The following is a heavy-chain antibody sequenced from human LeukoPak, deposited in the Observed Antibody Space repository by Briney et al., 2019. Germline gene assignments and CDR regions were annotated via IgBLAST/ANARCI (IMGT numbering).Heavy chain of an antibody. D-gene: IGHD6-13*01. J-gene: IGHJ4*02. CDR3: AKGSSSWYLLIDY. V-gene: IGHV3-30*18. Sequence: TGGSLRLSCAASGFTFSSYGMHWVRQAPGKGLEWVAVISYDGSNKYYADSVKGRFTISRDNSKNTLYLQMNSLRAEDTAVYYCAKGSSSWYLLIDYWGQGTLVTVSS. CDR2: ISYDGSNK. CDR1: GFTFSSYG.